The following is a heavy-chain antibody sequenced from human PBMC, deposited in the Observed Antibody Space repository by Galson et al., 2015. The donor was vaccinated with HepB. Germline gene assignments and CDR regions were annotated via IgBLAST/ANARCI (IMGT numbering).Heavy chain of an antibody. D-gene: IGHD3-22*01. CDR3: VRHSYDSTGFYFTHFDF. V-gene: IGHV3-11*03. CDR1: GFTFRDYY. CDR2: ISTSSGYT. J-gene: IGHJ4*02. Sequence: SLRLSCAAPGFTFRDYYLSWIRQAPGKGLEWLSYISTSSGYTYTADSVKGRFTISRDNAKNSLYLQMNSLSAVDTAVYYCVRHSYDSTGFYFTHFDFWGQGTLVSVSS.